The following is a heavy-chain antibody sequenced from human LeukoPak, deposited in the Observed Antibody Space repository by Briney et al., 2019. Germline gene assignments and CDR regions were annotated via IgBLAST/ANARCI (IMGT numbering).Heavy chain of an antibody. J-gene: IGHJ1*01. D-gene: IGHD3-22*01. CDR1: GLTFSSYS. V-gene: IGHV3-48*01. CDR2: ISSSSSTI. Sequence: GGSLRLSCAASGLTFSSYSMNWVRQAPGKGLEWVSYISSSSSTIYYADSVKGRFTISRDNAKNSLYLQMNSLRAEDTAVYYCARGSYYDSSGYPYFQHWGQGTLVTVSS. CDR3: ARGSYYDSSGYPYFQH.